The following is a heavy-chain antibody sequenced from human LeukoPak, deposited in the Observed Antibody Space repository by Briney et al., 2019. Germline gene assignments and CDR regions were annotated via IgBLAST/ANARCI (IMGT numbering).Heavy chain of an antibody. V-gene: IGHV4-31*03. CDR3: ARVVPVPAEYFRH. Sequence: TSETLSRTPSVPRASSTSTNYYWSWVRQAPGKGLEWIGYIYYSGRSYYNPSIRSGVSISVDTSKSQFFLNLTSVTAADTAVYYCARVVPVPAEYFRHWGQGTLVSVSS. CDR2: IYYSGRS. CDR1: RASSTSTNYY. J-gene: IGHJ1*01.